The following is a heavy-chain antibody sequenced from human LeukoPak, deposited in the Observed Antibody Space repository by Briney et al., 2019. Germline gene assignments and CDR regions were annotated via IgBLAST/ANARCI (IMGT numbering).Heavy chain of an antibody. CDR2: ISGSGGST. V-gene: IGHV3-23*01. J-gene: IGHJ3*02. Sequence: PGGSLRLSCAASGFTFSSYGMSWVRQAPGKGLEWVSAISGSGGSTYYADSVKGRFTISRDNSKNTLYLQMNSLRADDTAVYYCAKDPGLLLRGFFGGAFDIWGQGTLVTVSS. CDR3: AKDPGLLLRGFFGGAFDI. D-gene: IGHD3-10*01. CDR1: GFTFSSYG.